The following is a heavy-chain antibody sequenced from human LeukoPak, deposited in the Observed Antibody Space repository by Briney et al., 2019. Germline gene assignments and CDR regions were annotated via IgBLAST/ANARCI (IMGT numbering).Heavy chain of an antibody. CDR1: SGSFSGYY. D-gene: IGHD3-10*01. CDR3: ARGYGSITMVRGVIMAWFDP. CDR2: INHSGST. J-gene: IGHJ5*02. Sequence: NPSETLSLTCAVYSGSFSGYYWSWIRQPPGKGLEWIGEINHSGSTNYNPSLKSRVTISVDTSKNQFSLKLSSVTAADTAVYYCARGYGSITMVRGVIMAWFDPWGQGTLVTVSS. V-gene: IGHV4-34*01.